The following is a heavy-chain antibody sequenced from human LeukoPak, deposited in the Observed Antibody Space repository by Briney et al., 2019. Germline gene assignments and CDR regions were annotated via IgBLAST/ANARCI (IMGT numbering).Heavy chain of an antibody. V-gene: IGHV3-11*01. CDR1: GFTFSEYY. Sequence: PGGSLRLSCAASGFTFSEYYKSWLRHAPGKGLEWVSYICSSGCHILCADSVKGRFTISRDNAKHSLYLQMNSLRAEDAAVYYCAMSGHTALVPSGMDVWGQGTTVTVSS. CDR2: ICSSGCHI. J-gene: IGHJ6*02. D-gene: IGHD5-18*01. CDR3: AMSGHTALVPSGMDV.